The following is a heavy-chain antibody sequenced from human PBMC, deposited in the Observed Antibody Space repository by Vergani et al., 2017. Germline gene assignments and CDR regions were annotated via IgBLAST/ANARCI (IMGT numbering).Heavy chain of an antibody. Sequence: QLHLQESGPGLVKPSETLSLTCTVSGGSITSSSSYWGWIRQPPGKGLEWIGNIYHSGGAYYNPSLKGRVTISVDTSKNQFSLEVTSVTAADTAIYCCARTESFSLRYFHWALWGQGTLVTVSS. V-gene: IGHV4-39*01. CDR3: ARTESFSLRYFHWAL. CDR1: GGSITSSSSY. CDR2: IYHSGGA. D-gene: IGHD3-9*01. J-gene: IGHJ4*02.